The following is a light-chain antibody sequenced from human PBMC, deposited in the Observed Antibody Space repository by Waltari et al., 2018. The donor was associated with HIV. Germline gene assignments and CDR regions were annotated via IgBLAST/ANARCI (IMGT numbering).Light chain of an antibody. CDR2: TLS. V-gene: IGKV2-40*01. Sequence: DIVMNQSPLSLAVTPGEPASISCKSRPSLLDSDDGNTYLDWFLQKPGQSPHLLIHTLSSRASGVPDRFSGSGSGTDFKLQITRVEAEDVGIYYCMQRIEFPITFGQGTRLEIK. CDR1: PSLLDSDDGNTY. CDR3: MQRIEFPIT. J-gene: IGKJ5*01.